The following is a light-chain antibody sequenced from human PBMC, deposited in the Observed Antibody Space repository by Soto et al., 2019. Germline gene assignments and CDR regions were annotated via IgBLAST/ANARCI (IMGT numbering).Light chain of an antibody. V-gene: IGLV2-14*03. CDR2: DVS. CDR3: ISYTSRTTVV. Sequence: QSALTQPASVSGSPGQSITSSCTGTSSDVGGYNYVSWYQQFPGKAPKLIISDVSNRPSGVSARFSGSKSGNTASLTISGPQAEDEADYYCISYTSRTTVVFGGGTKLTVL. CDR1: SSDVGGYNY. J-gene: IGLJ2*01.